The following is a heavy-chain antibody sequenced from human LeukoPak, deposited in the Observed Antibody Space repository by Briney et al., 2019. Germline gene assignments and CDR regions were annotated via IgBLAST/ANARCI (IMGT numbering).Heavy chain of an antibody. CDR1: GYTFTGYY. J-gene: IGHJ4*02. D-gene: IGHD5-18*01. V-gene: IGHV1-2*02. Sequence: ASVKVSCKASGYTFTGYYMHWVRQAPGQGLEWMGWINPNSGDTNYAQKFQGRVTMTRDMSISTAYMELSGLRSDDTAMYYCARDAKSYGLPLDYWGQGTLVTVSS. CDR2: INPNSGDT. CDR3: ARDAKSYGLPLDY.